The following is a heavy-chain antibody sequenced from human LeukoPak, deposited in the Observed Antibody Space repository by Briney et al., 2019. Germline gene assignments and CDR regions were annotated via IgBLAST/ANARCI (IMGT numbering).Heavy chain of an antibody. CDR3: VRGRGSYGWFDP. V-gene: IGHV3-74*01. CDR1: GFTSSSYW. J-gene: IGHJ5*02. Sequence: GGSLRLSCAASGFTSSSYWMHWVRQVPGKGLVWVSRISGDGTARNYADSVKGRFTTSRDDAKNTVDLQMNSLRGEDTAVYYCVRGRGSYGWFDPWGQGTLVTVSS. CDR2: ISGDGTAR. D-gene: IGHD3-10*01.